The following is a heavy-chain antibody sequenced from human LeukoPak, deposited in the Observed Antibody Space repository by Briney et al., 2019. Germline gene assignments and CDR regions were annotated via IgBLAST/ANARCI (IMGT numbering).Heavy chain of an antibody. CDR1: GGSFSGYY. CDR3: ARFRGSSWYPVRTYYYYGMDV. J-gene: IGHJ6*02. CDR2: INHSGST. V-gene: IGHV4-34*01. Sequence: PSETLSLTCAVYGGSFSGYYWSWIRQPPGKGLEWIGEINHSGSTNYNPSLKSRVTISVDTSKNQFSLKLSSVTAADTAVYYCARFRGSSWYPVRTYYYYGMDVWGQGTTVTVSS. D-gene: IGHD6-13*01.